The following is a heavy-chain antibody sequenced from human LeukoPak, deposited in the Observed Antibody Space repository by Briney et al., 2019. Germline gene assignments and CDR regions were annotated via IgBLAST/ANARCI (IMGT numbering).Heavy chain of an antibody. D-gene: IGHD6-6*01. CDR1: GYTFSTYG. Sequence: ASVEVSCKTSGYTFSTYGVNWVRQAPGQGLEWMGWISVYSGNTRYAQKFQGRVTMRTDTSTSTAYLELRSLRSDDTAVYYCARDLLAARPGWFDPWGQGTLVTVSS. CDR3: ARDLLAARPGWFDP. CDR2: ISVYSGNT. J-gene: IGHJ5*02. V-gene: IGHV1-18*01.